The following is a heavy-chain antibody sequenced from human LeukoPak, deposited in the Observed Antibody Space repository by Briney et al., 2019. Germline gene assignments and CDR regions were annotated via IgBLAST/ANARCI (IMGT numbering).Heavy chain of an antibody. CDR3: ARRADSSSSNSYYYYYYMDV. V-gene: IGHV4-59*08. CDR2: IYYSGST. Sequence: SETLSLTCTVSGGSISSYYWSWIRQPPGNGLAWIGYIYYSGSTNYNPSLKSRVTISVDTSKNQFSLKLSSVTAADTAVYYCARRADSSSSNSYYYYYYMDVWGKGTTVTVSS. J-gene: IGHJ6*03. D-gene: IGHD6-6*01. CDR1: GGSISSYY.